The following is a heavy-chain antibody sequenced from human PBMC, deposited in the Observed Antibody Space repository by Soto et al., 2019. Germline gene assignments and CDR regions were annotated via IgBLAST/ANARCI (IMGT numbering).Heavy chain of an antibody. CDR1: GFSFSSYA. D-gene: IGHD5-18*01. V-gene: IGHV3-23*01. CDR3: AKSRGIQLWFGDAFDI. J-gene: IGHJ3*02. CDR2: ISGSGGST. Sequence: PGGSLILSCAASGFSFSSYAMSWVRRAPGKGLEWVSAISGSGGSTYYADSVKGRFTISRDNSKNTLYLQMNSLRAEDTAVYYCAKSRGIQLWFGDAFDIWGQGTMVT.